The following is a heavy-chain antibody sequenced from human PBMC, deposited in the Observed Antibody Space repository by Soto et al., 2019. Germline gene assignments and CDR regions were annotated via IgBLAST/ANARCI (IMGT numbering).Heavy chain of an antibody. V-gene: IGHV3-9*01. D-gene: IGHD6-19*01. CDR3: AKDRDSSAAYYYSGMDA. Sequence: EVQLVESGGGLVQPGRSLRLSCAASGFIFDDYAMHWVRQAPGKGLEWVAVISGNSGSLGYADSVKGRFTISRDNAKNSLYLQMNRLRAEDTALYYCAKDRDSSAAYYYSGMDAWGQGTTVTVSS. CDR1: GFIFDDYA. J-gene: IGHJ6*02. CDR2: ISGNSGSL.